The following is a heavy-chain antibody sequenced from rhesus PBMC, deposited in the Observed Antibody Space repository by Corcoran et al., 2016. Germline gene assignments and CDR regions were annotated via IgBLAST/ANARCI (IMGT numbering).Heavy chain of an antibody. J-gene: IGHJ6*01. CDR1: GFTFSNVW. V-gene: IGHV3-30*01. Sequence: EVQLVESGGGLVQPGGSLRLSCAASGFTFSNVWMNWVRQAPGKGLGWVARNKRQADGETADYAASVKGRFTISRDDSKNTLYLQMNSLKTEDTAVYYCTTDGYGLDSWGQGVVVTVSS. CDR3: TTDGYGLDS. CDR2: NKRQADGETA.